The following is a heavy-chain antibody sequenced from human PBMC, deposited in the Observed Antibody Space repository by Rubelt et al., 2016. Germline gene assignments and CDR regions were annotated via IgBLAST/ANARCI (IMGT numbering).Heavy chain of an antibody. V-gene: IGHV4-39*07. CDR3: ARLRIEDDRSTSCYVDY. J-gene: IGHJ4*02. Sequence: QLQLQESGPGLVKPSETLSLTCTVSGGSISSSSYYWGWIRQPPGKGLEWIGSIYYSGSTYYHPSLKSRVTLSRDTSKNQFALKLSSVTAADTAVYYCARLRIEDDRSTSCYVDYWGQGTLVTVSS. CDR2: IYYSGST. D-gene: IGHD2-2*01. CDR1: GGSISSSSYY.